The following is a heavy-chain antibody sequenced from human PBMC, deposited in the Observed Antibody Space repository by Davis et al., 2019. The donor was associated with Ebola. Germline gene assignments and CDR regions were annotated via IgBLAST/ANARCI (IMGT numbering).Heavy chain of an antibody. Sequence: PSETLSLTCAVYGGSFSGYYWSWIRQPPGKGLEWIGEINHSGSTNYNPSLKSRVTISVDTSKNQFSLKLSSVTAADTAVYYCARGRSARGCSSTSCYRYYYWGQGTLVTVSS. V-gene: IGHV4-34*01. CDR2: INHSGST. J-gene: IGHJ4*02. D-gene: IGHD2-2*02. CDR1: GGSFSGYY. CDR3: ARGRSARGCSSTSCYRYYY.